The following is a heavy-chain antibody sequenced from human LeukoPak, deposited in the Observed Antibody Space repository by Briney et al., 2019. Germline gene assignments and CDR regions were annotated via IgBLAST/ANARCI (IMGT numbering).Heavy chain of an antibody. CDR2: ISGNSGKV. V-gene: IGHV3-9*01. Sequence: GGSLRLSCAASGFSFEYYAMHWVRQAPGKGLEWVSGISGNSGKVGYADSVKGRFTISRDNAKNSLYLQMNSLRPEDTAFYYCVKEKTSPLYPPNWFDPWGQGTLVTVSS. CDR3: VKEKTSPLYPPNWFDP. J-gene: IGHJ5*02. D-gene: IGHD1-14*01. CDR1: GFSFEYYA.